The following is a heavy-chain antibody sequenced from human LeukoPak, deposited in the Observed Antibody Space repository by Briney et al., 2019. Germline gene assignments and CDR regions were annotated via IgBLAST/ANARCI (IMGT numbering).Heavy chain of an antibody. Sequence: GGSLRLSCAASGFTFGGYEMNWVRQAPGKGLEWVSYISSSGSTINYADSVKGRFTISRDNAKNSLYLQMSSLRAEDTAVYYCARHRGGSSSWHFDHWGQGTLVTVSS. V-gene: IGHV3-48*03. J-gene: IGHJ4*02. D-gene: IGHD6-13*01. CDR3: ARHRGGSSSWHFDH. CDR2: ISSSGSTI. CDR1: GFTFGGYE.